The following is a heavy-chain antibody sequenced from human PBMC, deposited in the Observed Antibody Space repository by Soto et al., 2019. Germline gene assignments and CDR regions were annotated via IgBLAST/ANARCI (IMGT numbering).Heavy chain of an antibody. CDR2: IYPGASDT. CDR3: ARDLGGYYDRSGFDY. J-gene: IGHJ4*02. CDR1: VYSFTSYC. Sequence: GESLKISGQGSVYSFTSYCIGWARQMPGKGLEWMGIIYPGASDTRYSPSFQGQVTISVDKSISTAYLQWSSLKASDTAMYYCARDLGGYYDRSGFDYWGQGTLVTVSA. D-gene: IGHD3-22*01. V-gene: IGHV5-51*01.